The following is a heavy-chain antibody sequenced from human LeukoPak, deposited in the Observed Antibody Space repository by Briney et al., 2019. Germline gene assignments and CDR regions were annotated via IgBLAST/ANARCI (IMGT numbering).Heavy chain of an antibody. D-gene: IGHD3-3*01. J-gene: IGHJ6*03. CDR1: GFSFSSYA. Sequence: GGSLRLSCVASGFSFSSYAMNWVRQGAGKGLEWVSGIVGSDDSTYHADSVRGRFTISRDNSKNTLYLHMNSLSGEGTAVYYCARGRRTDFHYYNYMDVWGKGTAVTVSS. V-gene: IGHV3-23*01. CDR3: ARGRRTDFHYYNYMDV. CDR2: IVGSDDST.